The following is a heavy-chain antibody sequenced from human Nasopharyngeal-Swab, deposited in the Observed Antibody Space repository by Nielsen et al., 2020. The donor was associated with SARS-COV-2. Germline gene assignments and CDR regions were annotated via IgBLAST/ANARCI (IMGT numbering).Heavy chain of an antibody. D-gene: IGHD4-11*01. V-gene: IGHV1-69*01. J-gene: IGHJ6*02. CDR2: IIPIFGTA. CDR3: ARGLTTVTTYYYYGMDV. Sequence: WVRLAPGQGLEWMGGIIPIFGTANYAQKFQGRVTITADESTSTAYMELSSLRSEDTAVYYCARGLTTVTTYYYYGMDVWGQGTTVTVSS.